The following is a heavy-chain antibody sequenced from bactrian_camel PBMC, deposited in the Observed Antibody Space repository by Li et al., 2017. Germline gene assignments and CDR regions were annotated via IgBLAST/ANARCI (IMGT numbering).Heavy chain of an antibody. CDR1: VSSANDYC. Sequence: DVQLVESGGGSVQAGGSLRLSCAVSVSSANDYCLGWFRQASGKEREWVGSLDSDGRINYADSMKGRFTISVDNAKNTLDLQMDSLTPDDTAMYYCAAGHLIMCTAFAIPSFPDRGQGTQVTVS. V-gene: IGHV3S10*01. D-gene: IGHD6*01. CDR3: AAGHLIMCTAFAIPSFPD. CDR2: LDSDGRI. J-gene: IGHJ4*01.